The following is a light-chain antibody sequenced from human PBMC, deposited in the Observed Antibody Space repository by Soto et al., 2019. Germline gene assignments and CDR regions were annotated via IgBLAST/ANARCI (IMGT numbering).Light chain of an antibody. CDR1: QSIDTW. CDR3: QRYNNYFPT. J-gene: IGKJ1*01. Sequence: DIQMTQSPSTLSASIGDRVTITCRASQSIDTWLAWYQQRPGKAPKLLIYKASTLESGVPSRFSGSGSGTDFTLTISSLQPDDFAIYYCQRYNNYFPTFGQGTKVEIK. V-gene: IGKV1-5*03. CDR2: KAS.